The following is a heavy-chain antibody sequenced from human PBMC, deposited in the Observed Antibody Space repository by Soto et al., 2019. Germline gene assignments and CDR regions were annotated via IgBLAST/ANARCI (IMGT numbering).Heavy chain of an antibody. V-gene: IGHV3-23*01. Sequence: EVQLLESGGGLVQPGGSLRLSCAASGFTFSTYAMNWVRQAPGKGLEWVSAISGGGGSTYYADSVKGRVTISRDNSKNTLYLQMNSLRAEDTAVYYCAKVSGRIAVAAPYFYYYAMDVWGQGTTVTVSS. J-gene: IGHJ6*02. CDR2: ISGGGGST. CDR1: GFTFSTYA. CDR3: AKVSGRIAVAAPYFYYYAMDV. D-gene: IGHD6-19*01.